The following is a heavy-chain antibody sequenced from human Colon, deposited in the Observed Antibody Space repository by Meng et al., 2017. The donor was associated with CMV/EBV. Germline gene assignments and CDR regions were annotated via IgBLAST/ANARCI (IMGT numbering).Heavy chain of an antibody. D-gene: IGHD6-19*01. V-gene: IGHV2-5*02. J-gene: IGHJ4*02. Sequence: IPLDEAQPRPGKPTQALTVTWPFSGFSSNAREVEVGSIRQPPGEALEWLALIYWDDDKRYSPSLKSRLTITKDTSKNQVVLTMTNMDPVDTGTYYCAYSRGSSGWAFDYWGLGTLVTVSS. CDR1: GFSSNAREVE. CDR2: IYWDDDK. CDR3: AYSRGSSGWAFDY.